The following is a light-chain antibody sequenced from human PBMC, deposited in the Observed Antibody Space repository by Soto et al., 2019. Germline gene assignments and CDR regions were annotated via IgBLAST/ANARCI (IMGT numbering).Light chain of an antibody. CDR2: KAS. CDR1: QTIDSW. V-gene: IGKV1-5*03. CDR3: QQANSFPPC. Sequence: DIQMTQSPSTLSASVGDRVTITCRASQTIDSWLAWYQQRPGKPPNLLIYKASTLASGVPSRFSGSGSGTEFTLTINSLQPDDFATYYCQQANSFPPCFGQGTLLEI. J-gene: IGKJ5*01.